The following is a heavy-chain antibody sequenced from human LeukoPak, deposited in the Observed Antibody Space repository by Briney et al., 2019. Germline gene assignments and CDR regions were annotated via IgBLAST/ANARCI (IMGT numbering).Heavy chain of an antibody. D-gene: IGHD6-19*01. CDR3: AAAEGYSSGWELDY. CDR2: IAVGSGNT. V-gene: IGHV1-58*02. J-gene: IGHJ4*02. Sequence: SVKVSCKASGFTFTSSAMQWVRQARGQRLEWIGWIAVGSGNTNYAQKFQERVTITRDMSTSTAYMELSSLRSEDTAVYYCAAAEGYSSGWELDYWGQGTLVTVSS. CDR1: GFTFTSSA.